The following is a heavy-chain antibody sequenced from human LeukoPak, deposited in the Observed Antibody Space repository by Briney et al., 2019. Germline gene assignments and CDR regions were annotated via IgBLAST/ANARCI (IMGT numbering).Heavy chain of an antibody. CDR2: INRNSGGT. CDR1: GYTFTGYY. Sequence: GASVTVSCKASGYTFTGYYMHWVGQPPGQGLEWMGRINRNSGGTNYAQKFQGRVTMTRDTYISTAYMELSRLRSDDTAVYYCARGLGRITMIVVVPRFDPWGQGTLVTVSS. V-gene: IGHV1-2*06. D-gene: IGHD3-22*01. J-gene: IGHJ5*02. CDR3: ARGLGRITMIVVVPRFDP.